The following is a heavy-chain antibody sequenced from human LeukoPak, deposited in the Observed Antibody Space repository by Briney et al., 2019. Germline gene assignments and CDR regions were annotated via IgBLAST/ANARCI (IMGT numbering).Heavy chain of an antibody. J-gene: IGHJ3*02. V-gene: IGHV3-48*04. Sequence: GGSLRLSCAASGFIFSSYAVHWVRQAPGKGLEWVSYISSSSSTIYYADSVKGRFTISRDNAKNSLYLQMNSLRAEDTAVYYCARLGIAAAGTPDAFDIWGQGTMVTVSS. D-gene: IGHD6-13*01. CDR1: GFIFSSYA. CDR2: ISSSSSTI. CDR3: ARLGIAAAGTPDAFDI.